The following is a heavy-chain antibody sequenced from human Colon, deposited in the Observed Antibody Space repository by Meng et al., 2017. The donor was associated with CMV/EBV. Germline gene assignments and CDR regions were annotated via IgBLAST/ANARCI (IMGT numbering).Heavy chain of an antibody. J-gene: IGHJ6*02. V-gene: IGHV3-11*04. CDR2: ISRSGTPI. CDR3: ARDGRGYSANGLYYYYGLDV. Sequence: GESLKISCAASGFTFSDYYMSWIRQTPGKGLEWVSYISRSGTPIYYADSVKGRFTISRDNAKNSLYLQMNSLRAEDTAVYYCARDGRGYSANGLYYYYGLDVWGRGTTVTVSS. CDR1: GFTFSDYY. D-gene: IGHD5-12*01.